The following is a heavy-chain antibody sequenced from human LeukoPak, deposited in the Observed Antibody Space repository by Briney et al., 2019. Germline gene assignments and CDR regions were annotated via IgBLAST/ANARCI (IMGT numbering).Heavy chain of an antibody. D-gene: IGHD3-22*01. Sequence: PSETLSLTCTVSGGSISSYYWSWIRQAPGKGLEWIGYIYYSGSTNYNPSLKSRVTISVDTSKNQFSLKLSSVTAADTAVYYCARLSRSGYLDYWGQGTLVTVSS. J-gene: IGHJ4*02. CDR2: IYYSGST. CDR3: ARLSRSGYLDY. V-gene: IGHV4-59*01. CDR1: GGSISSYY.